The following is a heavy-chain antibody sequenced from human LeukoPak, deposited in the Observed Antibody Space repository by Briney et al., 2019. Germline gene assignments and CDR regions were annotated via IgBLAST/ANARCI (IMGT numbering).Heavy chain of an antibody. CDR2: ISAYNGNT. V-gene: IGHV1-18*01. Sequence: ASVKVSCKASCYTFPGYSISWVRQAPGQGLEWMGWISAYNGNTNYAQKFQGRVTMTTDTSTSTAYMELRSLRSDDTAVYYCARGPYYYDSSGYYHDAFDIWGQGTMVTVSS. CDR1: CYTFPGYS. CDR3: ARGPYYYDSSGYYHDAFDI. J-gene: IGHJ3*02. D-gene: IGHD3-22*01.